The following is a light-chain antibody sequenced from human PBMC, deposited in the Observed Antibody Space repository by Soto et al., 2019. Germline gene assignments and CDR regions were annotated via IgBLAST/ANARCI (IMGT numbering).Light chain of an antibody. CDR2: GAS. Sequence: EIVMTQSPATLSVSPGERVTFSCRASQSVTSNLAWYQHKPGQAPRLLISGASTGATGVPARFSGGGSGTEFTLTINSLQSEDFAVYYCQHYNDYSYTFGPGTNLEIK. J-gene: IGKJ2*01. CDR1: QSVTSN. V-gene: IGKV3-15*01. CDR3: QHYNDYSYT.